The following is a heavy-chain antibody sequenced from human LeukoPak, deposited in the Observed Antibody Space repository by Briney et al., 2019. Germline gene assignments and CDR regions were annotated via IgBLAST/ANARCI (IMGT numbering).Heavy chain of an antibody. D-gene: IGHD6-13*01. CDR2: IHHSGST. V-gene: IGHV4-38-2*02. Sequence: SETLSLTCAVSGYSISSGYYWGWIRQPPGKGLEWIGSIHHSGSTYYNPSLKSRVTISVDTSKNQFSLKLSSVTAADTAVYYCARDPAAAGTDYWGQGTLVTVSS. CDR1: GYSISSGYY. J-gene: IGHJ4*02. CDR3: ARDPAAAGTDY.